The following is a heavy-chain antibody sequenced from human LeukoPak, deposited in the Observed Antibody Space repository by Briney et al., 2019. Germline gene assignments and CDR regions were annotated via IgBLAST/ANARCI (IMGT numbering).Heavy chain of an antibody. Sequence: GGSLRLSCAASGFTFSSYEMNWVRQAPGKGLEWVSYISSSGSTIYYADSVKGRFTISRDNAKNSLYLQMNSLRAEDTAVYYCARSPYYYYDSSGYYYVDYWGQGTLVTVSS. CDR3: ARSPYYYYDSSGYYYVDY. CDR1: GFTFSSYE. D-gene: IGHD3-22*01. V-gene: IGHV3-48*03. J-gene: IGHJ4*02. CDR2: ISSSGSTI.